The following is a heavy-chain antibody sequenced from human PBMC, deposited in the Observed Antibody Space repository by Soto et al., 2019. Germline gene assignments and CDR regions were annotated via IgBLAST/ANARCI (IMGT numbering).Heavy chain of an antibody. CDR1: GFTFSSYW. J-gene: IGHJ6*02. CDR3: ARDKTILALGPGMDV. V-gene: IGHV3-7*03. D-gene: IGHD3-3*01. CDR2: IKQDGSEK. Sequence: PGGSLRLSCAASGFTFSSYWMSWVRQAPGKGLEWVANIKQDGSEKYYVGSVKGRFTISRDNAKNSLYLQMNSLRAEDTAVYYCARDKTILALGPGMDVWGQGTTVTVSS.